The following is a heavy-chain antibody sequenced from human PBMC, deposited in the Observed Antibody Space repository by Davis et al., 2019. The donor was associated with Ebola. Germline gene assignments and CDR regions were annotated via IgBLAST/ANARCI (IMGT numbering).Heavy chain of an antibody. CDR3: AREGYDFWSGYYTPNWFDP. J-gene: IGHJ5*02. Sequence: MPGGSLRLSCTVSGGSISSYYWSWIRQPPGKGLEWIGYIYYSGSTNYNPSLKSRVTISVDTSKNQFSLNLSSVTAADTAVYYCAREGYDFWSGYYTPNWFDPWGQGTLVTVSS. CDR2: IYYSGST. D-gene: IGHD3-3*01. CDR1: GGSISSYY. V-gene: IGHV4-59*01.